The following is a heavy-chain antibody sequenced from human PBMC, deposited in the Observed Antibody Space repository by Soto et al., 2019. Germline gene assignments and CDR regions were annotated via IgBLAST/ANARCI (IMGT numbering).Heavy chain of an antibody. J-gene: IGHJ4*02. V-gene: IGHV3-21*01. D-gene: IGHD6-13*01. Sequence: GGSLRLSCAASGFTFSSYSMNWVRQAPGKGLEWVSSISSSSSYIYYADSVKGRFTISRDNAKNSLYLQMNSLRAEDTAVYYCARQDIAAAASWYFDYWGQGTLVTVSS. CDR2: ISSSSSYI. CDR3: ARQDIAAAASWYFDY. CDR1: GFTFSSYS.